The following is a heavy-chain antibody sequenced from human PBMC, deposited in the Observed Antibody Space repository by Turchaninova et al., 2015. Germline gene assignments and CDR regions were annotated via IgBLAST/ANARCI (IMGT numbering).Heavy chain of an antibody. Sequence: QVQLQESGPGLVKPSETLSLTCAVSDYSISSGYYWGWIRQPPGKGLERIGGIYHSGGTYYNLSLKRRVTISVDTSKNQFSLKRSSVTAADTAVYYCASTSYSGRGLGYFDYWGQGTLVTVSS. V-gene: IGHV4-38-2*01. CDR2: IYHSGGT. CDR3: ASTSYSGRGLGYFDY. D-gene: IGHD1-26*01. J-gene: IGHJ4*02. CDR1: DYSISSGYY.